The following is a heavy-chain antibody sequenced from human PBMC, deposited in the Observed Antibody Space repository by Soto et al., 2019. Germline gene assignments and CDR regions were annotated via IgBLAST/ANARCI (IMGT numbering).Heavy chain of an antibody. J-gene: IGHJ4*02. CDR2: ISSSSGYI. CDR3: VRHVDRDFLSGDYSVDY. V-gene: IGHV3-21*01. CDR1: GFTFSHYS. D-gene: IGHD4-17*01. Sequence: EVQLVESGGGLVKPGGSLRLSCAASGFTFSHYSMNWVRQAPGKGLEWVSSISSSSGYIYYANSVEGRFTISRDNAKNSLYLQMNSLRAEETAVYYCVRHVDRDFLSGDYSVDYWGQGTLVSVCS.